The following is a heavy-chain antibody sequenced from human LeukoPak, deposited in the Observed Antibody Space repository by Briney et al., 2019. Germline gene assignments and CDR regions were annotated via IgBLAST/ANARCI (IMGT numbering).Heavy chain of an antibody. Sequence: GASVKVSFKAAGYTFINFGISWVRQAPGQGLEWMGWISGYNGETNYAQKFQGRVTMTTDTSANTAYMEVRSLRSDDTAVYYCARDYEIAVRYDCFDPWGQGTLVIVSS. CDR2: ISGYNGET. V-gene: IGHV1-18*01. CDR1: GYTFINFG. D-gene: IGHD6-6*01. CDR3: ARDYEIAVRYDCFDP. J-gene: IGHJ5*02.